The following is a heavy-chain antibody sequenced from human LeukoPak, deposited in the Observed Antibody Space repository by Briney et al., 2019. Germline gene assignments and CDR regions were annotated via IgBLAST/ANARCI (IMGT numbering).Heavy chain of an antibody. CDR3: AKDRSIGTYYTFDH. J-gene: IGHJ4*02. CDR1: GFTFSSYA. CDR2: ISASGVMT. Sequence: GGSLRLSCAASGFTFSSYAMTWVRQAPGKGLEWVSSISASGVMTYYADSVKGRFTVSRDNSKNGLYLQMSSLTAADTAVYYCAKDRSIGTYYTFDHWGQGTLVTVSS. V-gene: IGHV3-23*01. D-gene: IGHD1-26*01.